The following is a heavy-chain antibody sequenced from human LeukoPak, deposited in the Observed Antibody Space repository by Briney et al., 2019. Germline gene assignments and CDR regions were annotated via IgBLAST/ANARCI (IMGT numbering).Heavy chain of an antibody. J-gene: IGHJ6*02. V-gene: IGHV4-59*11. D-gene: IGHD1-1*01. CDR2: IYYSGST. CDR3: ARENPRFPRSLAATTGHYNHGLDV. CDR1: GGSISSHY. Sequence: PSETLSLTCTVSGGSISSHYWSWIRQPPGKGLEWIGYIYYSGSTNYNPSLKSRVTISVDTSKNQFSLKLSSVTAADTAVYYCARENPRFPRSLAATTGHYNHGLDVWGQGTTVTVSS.